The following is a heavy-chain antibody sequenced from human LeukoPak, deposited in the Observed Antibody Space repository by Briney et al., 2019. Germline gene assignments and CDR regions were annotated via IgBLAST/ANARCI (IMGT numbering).Heavy chain of an antibody. V-gene: IGHV3-15*01. CDR3: TSVGFGPYYFDN. J-gene: IGHJ4*02. D-gene: IGHD3-10*01. CDR2: IKSKTDGGTT. Sequence: SWVRQAPGKGLEWVGRIKSKTDGGTTDYAAPVKGRFTISRDDSKNTLYLQMNSLKTEDTAVYYCTSVGFGPYYFDNWGQGSLVTVSS.